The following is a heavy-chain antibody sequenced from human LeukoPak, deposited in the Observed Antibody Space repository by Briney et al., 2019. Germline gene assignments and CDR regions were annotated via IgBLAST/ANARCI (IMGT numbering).Heavy chain of an antibody. CDR2: INHSGST. J-gene: IGHJ4*02. V-gene: IGHV4-34*01. CDR3: ARGTYYGSGSYGFYYFDY. D-gene: IGHD3-10*01. Sequence: PSETLSLTCAVYGGSFSGYYWSWIRQPPGKGLEWIGEINHSGSTNYNPSLKSRVTISVDTSKNLFSLKLSSVTAADTAVYYCARGTYYGSGSYGFYYFDYWGQGTLVTVSS. CDR1: GGSFSGYY.